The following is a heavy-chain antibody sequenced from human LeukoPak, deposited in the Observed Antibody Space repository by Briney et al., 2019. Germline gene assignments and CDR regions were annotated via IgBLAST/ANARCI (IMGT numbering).Heavy chain of an antibody. V-gene: IGHV3-7*01. CDR2: INQDGTER. J-gene: IGHJ4*02. CDR1: GFTFSSYA. CDR3: AKVAKYYYGSETYYFFEH. D-gene: IGHD3-10*01. Sequence: GGSLRLSCAASGFTFSSYAMSWVRQAPGKGLEWVANINQDGTERYYVDSVKGRFTISRDNAKESLYLQMNSLRVEDTAVYYCAKVAKYYYGSETYYFFEHWGQGTPVTASS.